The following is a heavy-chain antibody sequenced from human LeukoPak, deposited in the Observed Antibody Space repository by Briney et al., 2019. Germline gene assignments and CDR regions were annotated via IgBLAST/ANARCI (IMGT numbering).Heavy chain of an antibody. Sequence: ASVTVSCKASGYTFTGYYMHWVRQAPGQGLEWMGWINPNSGGTNYAQKFQGRVTMTRDTSISTAYMELSRLRSDDTAVYYCARGMFSSSSRVSPGAFDIWGQGTMVTVSS. CDR3: ARGMFSSSSRVSPGAFDI. CDR2: INPNSGGT. J-gene: IGHJ3*02. V-gene: IGHV1-2*02. D-gene: IGHD6-6*01. CDR1: GYTFTGYY.